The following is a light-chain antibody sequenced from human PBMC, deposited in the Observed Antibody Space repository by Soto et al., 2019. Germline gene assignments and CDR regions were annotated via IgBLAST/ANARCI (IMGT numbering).Light chain of an antibody. CDR2: DVS. CDR1: ISDIGLYKF. J-gene: IGLJ2*01. V-gene: IGLV2-14*03. CDR3: TSYTTNNLVVV. Sequence: QAVVTQPASVSGSPGQSITISCTGTISDIGLYKFVSWYQHHPGKAPKLIIFDVSSRASGISNRFSGSKSGNTASLTISGLQAEDEADYYCTSYTTNNLVVVFGGGTKVTVL.